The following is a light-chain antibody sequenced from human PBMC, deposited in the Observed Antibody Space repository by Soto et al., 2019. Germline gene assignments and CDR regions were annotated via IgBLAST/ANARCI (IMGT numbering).Light chain of an antibody. Sequence: DIPMTQSPSSVSASVGDRVSITCRASQGISNWLAWYQQKPGGAPRLLIYSASTLQRGVPSRFSGSGSGTDFTLTISSLQPEDFATYYCLQAKSFPYTFGQGTNLEIK. CDR2: SAS. J-gene: IGKJ2*01. V-gene: IGKV1-12*01. CDR3: LQAKSFPYT. CDR1: QGISNW.